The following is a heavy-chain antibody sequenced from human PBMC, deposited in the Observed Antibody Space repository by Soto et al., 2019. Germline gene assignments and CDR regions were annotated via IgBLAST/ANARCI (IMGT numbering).Heavy chain of an antibody. Sequence: ASVKVSCKASGYTFTGYYMHWVRQAPGQGLEWMGWINPNSGGTNYAQKFQGWVTMTRDTYISTAYMELSRLRSDDTAVYYCAREGVRGSHRYEYNFDYWGQGTLVTVSS. CDR3: AREGVRGSHRYEYNFDY. CDR2: INPNSGGT. J-gene: IGHJ4*02. D-gene: IGHD3-16*02. CDR1: GYTFTGYY. V-gene: IGHV1-2*04.